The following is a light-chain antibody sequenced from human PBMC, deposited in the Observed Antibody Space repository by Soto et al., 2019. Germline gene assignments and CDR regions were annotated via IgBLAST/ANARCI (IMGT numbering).Light chain of an antibody. CDR1: QGISTY. CDR2: AAS. CDR3: QSYTGAPWT. V-gene: IGKV1-27*01. Sequence: DILLTQYPSSLSASVGDSVTITCRASQGISTYLVWYQQKPGTVPKLLIFAASTLQSGVPSRFSGSGSGTNFTLTISSLQPEDVATYYCQSYTGAPWTFVQWTKVEI. J-gene: IGKJ1*01.